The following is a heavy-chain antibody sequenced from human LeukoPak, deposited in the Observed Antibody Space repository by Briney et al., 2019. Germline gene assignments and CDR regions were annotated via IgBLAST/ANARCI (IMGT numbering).Heavy chain of an antibody. Sequence: GASVKVSCKVSGYTLTELSMHWVRQAPGQGLEWMGRINPNSGGTNYAQKFQGRVTMTRDTSISTAYMELSRLRSDDTAVYYCARVRSSRSGWYRPDDYWGQGTLVTVSS. CDR1: GYTLTELS. J-gene: IGHJ4*02. D-gene: IGHD6-19*01. CDR3: ARVRSSRSGWYRPDDY. CDR2: INPNSGGT. V-gene: IGHV1-2*06.